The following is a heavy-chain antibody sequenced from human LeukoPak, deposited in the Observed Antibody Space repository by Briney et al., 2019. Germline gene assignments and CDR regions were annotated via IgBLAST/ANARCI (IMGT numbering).Heavy chain of an antibody. V-gene: IGHV1-2*02. D-gene: IGHD6-19*01. CDR3: ARDGEQWLVGYFDY. J-gene: IGHJ4*02. Sequence: ASVKVSCKASGYSFTSYYMHWVRQAPGQGLEWMGWINPNSGGTNYAQKFQGRVTMTRDTSISTAYMELSRLRSDDTAVYYCARDGEQWLVGYFDYWGQGTLVTVSS. CDR2: INPNSGGT. CDR1: GYSFTSYY.